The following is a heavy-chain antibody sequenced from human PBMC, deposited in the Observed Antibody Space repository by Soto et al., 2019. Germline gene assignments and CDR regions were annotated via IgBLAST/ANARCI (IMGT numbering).Heavy chain of an antibody. CDR1: GGSFSGYY. D-gene: IGHD2-15*01. Sequence: SETLSLTCAVYGGSFSGYYWSWIRQPPGKGLEWIGEINHSGSTNYNPSLKSRVTISVDTSKNQFSLKLSSVTAADTAVYYCARTWSPTRIRAFDIWGQGTMVTVSS. V-gene: IGHV4-34*01. J-gene: IGHJ3*02. CDR3: ARTWSPTRIRAFDI. CDR2: INHSGST.